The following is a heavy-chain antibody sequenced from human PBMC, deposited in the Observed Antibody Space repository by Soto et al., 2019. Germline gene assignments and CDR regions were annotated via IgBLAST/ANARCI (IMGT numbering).Heavy chain of an antibody. CDR1: GFTFSSYG. CDR2: ISYDGSNK. CDR3: AKDDHTKARYYYSAMDV. J-gene: IGHJ6*02. Sequence: PGGSLRLSCAASGFTFSSYGMHWVRQAPGKGLEWVAVISYDGSNKYYAESVKGRFTISRDNSKNTLYLQMSSLRAEDTAVYYCAKDDHTKARYYYSAMDVWGQGTTVTVSS. V-gene: IGHV3-30*18.